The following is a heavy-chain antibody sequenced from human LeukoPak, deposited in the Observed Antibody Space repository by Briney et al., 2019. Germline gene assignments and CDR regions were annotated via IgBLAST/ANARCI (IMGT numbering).Heavy chain of an antibody. CDR3: ARGRLCLAAAGTRCAFDI. CDR1: GYSITSGYF. D-gene: IGHD6-13*01. CDR2: IYHSGST. Sequence: PSETLSLTCTVSGYSITSGYFWGWIRQPPGKGLEWIGSIYHSGSTFYNPSLKSRVTISVDPSKNQFSLKLSSVTAADTAVYYCARGRLCLAAAGTRCAFDIWGQGTMVTVSS. V-gene: IGHV4-38-2*02. J-gene: IGHJ3*02.